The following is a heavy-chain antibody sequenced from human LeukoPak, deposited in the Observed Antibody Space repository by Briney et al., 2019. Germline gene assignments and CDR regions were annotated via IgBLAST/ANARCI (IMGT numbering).Heavy chain of an antibody. CDR2: FYYSGST. CDR3: ARGQGGNYYLNYFDY. J-gene: IGHJ4*02. D-gene: IGHD1-26*01. Sequence: SEALSLTCTVSGGSISGYYWNWIRQPPGKGLEWIGHFYYSGSTNYNPSLKSRVTISVDTSRNQFSLKLTSVTAADTAVYYCARGQGGNYYLNYFDYWGQGALVTVSS. CDR1: GGSISGYY. V-gene: IGHV4-59*01.